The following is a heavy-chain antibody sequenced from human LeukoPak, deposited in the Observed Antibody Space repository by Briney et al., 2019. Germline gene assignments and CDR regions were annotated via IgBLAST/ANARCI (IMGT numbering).Heavy chain of an antibody. CDR3: ARGGRGWFAP. J-gene: IGHJ5*02. D-gene: IGHD3-10*01. CDR1: GFAFSTYW. CDR2: IKQDGSEN. Sequence: PGGSLRLSCAASGFAFSTYWMSWVRQAPGKGLEWVANIKQDGSENYYVDSVKGRFTISRDNAKNSLYLQMNSLRAEDTAVYYCARGGRGWFAPWGQGTLVTVSS. V-gene: IGHV3-7*01.